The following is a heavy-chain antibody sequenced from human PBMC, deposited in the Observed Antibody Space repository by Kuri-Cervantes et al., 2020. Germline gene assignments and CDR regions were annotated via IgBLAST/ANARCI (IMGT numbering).Heavy chain of an antibody. CDR3: ARHSAGPHPYQLLGLGWFDP. D-gene: IGHD2-2*01. Sequence: SQTLSLTCAVSGGSISSSNWWSWVRQPPGKGLEWIGSIYYSGSTYYNPSLKSRVTISVDTSKNQFSLKLSSVTAADTAVYYCARHSAGPHPYQLLGLGWFDPWGQGTRVTCSS. CDR2: IYYSGST. CDR1: GGSISSSNW. V-gene: IGHV4-39*01. J-gene: IGHJ5*02.